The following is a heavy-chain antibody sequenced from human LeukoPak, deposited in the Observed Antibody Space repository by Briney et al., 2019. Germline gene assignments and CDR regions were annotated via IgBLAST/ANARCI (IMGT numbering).Heavy chain of an antibody. Sequence: PGGSLRLSCAASGFTFSSYAMSWVRQAPGKGLEWVSAISGSGGSTYYADSVKGRFTISRDNSKNTLYLQMNSLRAEDTAVYYCAKDPPPQYSSSWYEGGAFDIWGQGTMVTVSS. CDR2: ISGSGGST. V-gene: IGHV3-23*01. CDR3: AKDPPPQYSSSWYEGGAFDI. D-gene: IGHD6-13*01. CDR1: GFTFSSYA. J-gene: IGHJ3*02.